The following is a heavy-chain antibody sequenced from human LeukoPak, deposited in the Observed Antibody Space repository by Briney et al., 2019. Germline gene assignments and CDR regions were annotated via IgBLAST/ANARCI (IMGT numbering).Heavy chain of an antibody. Sequence: GRSLRLSCAASGFTFDDSAMHWVRQAPGKGLEWVSCIIWNSGSIGYADSVKGRFTIPRDKAKNSLYLQMESLRAEDIALYYCAKDRRGSWYGGATIFDYWGQGTLVSVSS. CDR3: AKDRRGSWYGGATIFDY. J-gene: IGHJ4*02. CDR1: GFTFDDSA. CDR2: IIWNSGSI. V-gene: IGHV3-9*03. D-gene: IGHD6-13*01.